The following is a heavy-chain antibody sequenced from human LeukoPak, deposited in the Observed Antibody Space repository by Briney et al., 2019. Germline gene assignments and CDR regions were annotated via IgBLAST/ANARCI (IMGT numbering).Heavy chain of an antibody. Sequence: GGSLRLSCAASGFTFSSYWMSWVRQAPGKGLEWVANIKQDGSGKYYVDSVKGRFTISRDNAKNSLYLQMNSLRAEDTAVYYCARARGNLYCSGGSCPEAFDIWGQGTMVTVSS. J-gene: IGHJ3*02. CDR3: ARARGNLYCSGGSCPEAFDI. CDR2: IKQDGSGK. V-gene: IGHV3-7*01. CDR1: GFTFSSYW. D-gene: IGHD2-15*01.